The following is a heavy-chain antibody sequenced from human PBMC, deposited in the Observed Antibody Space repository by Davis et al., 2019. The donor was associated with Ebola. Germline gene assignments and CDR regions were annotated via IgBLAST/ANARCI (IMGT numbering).Heavy chain of an antibody. D-gene: IGHD1-26*01. V-gene: IGHV3-30-3*01. Sequence: PGGSLRLSCAASGFTFSSYAMHWVRQAPGKGLEWVAVISYDGSNKYYADSVKGRFTISRDNSKNTLYLQMNSLRAEDTAVYYCARGGATGRFDYWGQGTLVTVSS. J-gene: IGHJ4*02. CDR2: ISYDGSNK. CDR3: ARGGATGRFDY. CDR1: GFTFSSYA.